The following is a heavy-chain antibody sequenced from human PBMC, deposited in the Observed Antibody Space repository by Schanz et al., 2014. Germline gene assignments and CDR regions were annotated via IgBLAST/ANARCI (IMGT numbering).Heavy chain of an antibody. Sequence: ERLVESGGGVVQPGGSLRLSCATSGFSFSSYAINWVRQAPGKGLEWVSGISGSGGSTYYADSVKGRFTISRDNSKNTLYLQMNSLRAEDTAVYHCVSSGSYSSYAFWGQGTLVTDSS. CDR1: GFSFSSYA. D-gene: IGHD3-10*01. CDR2: ISGSGGST. J-gene: IGHJ4*02. V-gene: IGHV3-23*04. CDR3: VSSGSYSSYAF.